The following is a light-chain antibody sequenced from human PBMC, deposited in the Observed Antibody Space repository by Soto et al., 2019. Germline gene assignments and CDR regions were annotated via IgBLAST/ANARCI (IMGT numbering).Light chain of an antibody. Sequence: ITPSPSTGAVSPGERATLSCRASQSVSSYLAWYQQKPGKDPKLLIYDASNLQTGVPSRFSGSGSGTEFTLTISSLQPDDFATYYCQRYNSYWTFGQGTKVDIK. CDR2: DAS. J-gene: IGKJ1*01. V-gene: IGKV1-5*01. CDR3: QRYNSYWT. CDR1: QSVSSY.